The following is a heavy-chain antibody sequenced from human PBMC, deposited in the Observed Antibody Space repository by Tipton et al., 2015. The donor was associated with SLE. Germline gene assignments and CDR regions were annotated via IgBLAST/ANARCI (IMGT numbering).Heavy chain of an antibody. V-gene: IGHV4-34*01. Sequence: TLSLTCAVYGGSFSGYYCSWIRQPPGKGLEWIGEINHSGSTNYNPSLKSRVTISVDTSKKQFSLKLSSVTAADTAVYYCARGGAGYPAAFDPWGRGTLVTVSS. CDR1: GGSFSGYY. CDR2: INHSGST. J-gene: IGHJ5*02. CDR3: ARGGAGYPAAFDP. D-gene: IGHD5-12*01.